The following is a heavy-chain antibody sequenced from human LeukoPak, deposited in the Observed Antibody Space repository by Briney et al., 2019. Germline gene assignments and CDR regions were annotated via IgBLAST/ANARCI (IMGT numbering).Heavy chain of an antibody. CDR3: ARAQSYYGSGSYSWFDP. CDR1: GYTFTGYY. Sequence: GASVKVSCKASGYTFTGYYMHWVRQAPGQGLEWMEWINPNSGGTNYAQKFQGRVTMTRDTSISTAYMELSRLRSDDTAVYYCARAQSYYGSGSYSWFDPWGQGTLVTVSS. V-gene: IGHV1-2*02. CDR2: INPNSGGT. D-gene: IGHD3-10*01. J-gene: IGHJ5*02.